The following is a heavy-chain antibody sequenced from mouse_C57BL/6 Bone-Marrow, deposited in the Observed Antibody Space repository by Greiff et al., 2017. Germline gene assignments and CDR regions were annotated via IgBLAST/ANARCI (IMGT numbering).Heavy chain of an antibody. CDR3: ARVDGYGSFAY. D-gene: IGHD2-2*01. CDR2: ISYSGST. V-gene: IGHV3-1*01. CDR1: GYSITSGYD. J-gene: IGHJ3*01. Sequence: ESGPGMVKPSQSLSLTCTVTGYSITSGYDWHWIRHFPGNKLEWMGYISYSGSTNYNPSLKSRISITHDTSKNHFFLKLNSVTTEDTATYYCARVDGYGSFAYWGQGTLVTVSA.